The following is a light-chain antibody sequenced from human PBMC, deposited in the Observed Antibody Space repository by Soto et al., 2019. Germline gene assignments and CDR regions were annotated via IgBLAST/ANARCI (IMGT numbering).Light chain of an antibody. J-gene: IGKJ3*01. CDR1: QDISNY. CDR2: DAS. Sequence: DIQMTQSPSSLSASVGDRVTITCQASQDISNYLNWYQQKPGKAPKLLIYDASNLETGVPSRFSGSGSGTDFTFTISSLQPKDIATYYCQQYDNLPPLFGPGTKVDIK. V-gene: IGKV1-33*01. CDR3: QQYDNLPPL.